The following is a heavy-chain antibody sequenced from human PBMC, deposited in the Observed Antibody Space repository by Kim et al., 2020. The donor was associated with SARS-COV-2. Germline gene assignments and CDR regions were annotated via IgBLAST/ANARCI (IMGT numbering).Heavy chain of an antibody. CDR3: ARGTNLYGELRQLVAY. V-gene: IGHV3-30*01. J-gene: IGHJ4*02. Sequence: SVKGRFTISRDNSKNTLYLQMNSLRAEDTAVYYCARGTNLYGELRQLVAYWGQGTLVTVSS. D-gene: IGHD4-17*01.